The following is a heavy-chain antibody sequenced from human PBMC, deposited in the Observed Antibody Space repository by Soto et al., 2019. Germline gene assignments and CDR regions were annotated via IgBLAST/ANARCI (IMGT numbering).Heavy chain of an antibody. CDR3: ARAYRYYGSGDFDY. CDR1: GGSISSYY. D-gene: IGHD3-10*01. CDR2: IYYSGST. V-gene: IGHV4-59*12. J-gene: IGHJ4*02. Sequence: SETLSLTCTVSGGSISSYYWSWIRQPPGKGLEWIGYIYYSGSTNYNPSLKSRVTISVDTSKNQFSLKLSSVTAADTAVYYCARAYRYYGSGDFDYWGQGTLVTVSS.